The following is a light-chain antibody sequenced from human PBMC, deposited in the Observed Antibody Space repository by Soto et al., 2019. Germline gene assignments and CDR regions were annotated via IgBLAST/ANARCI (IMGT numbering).Light chain of an antibody. CDR1: QSVSSN. CDR3: QQYNDWPRT. Sequence: EIVMTQSPATLSVSPGERATLSCRASQSVSSNLAWYQQKPGQAPRLLIYGASTRATGIPARFSGSGSGTEFTLTISSLQSEDCAVSYCQQYNDWPRTFGQGTKVDIK. J-gene: IGKJ1*01. CDR2: GAS. V-gene: IGKV3-15*01.